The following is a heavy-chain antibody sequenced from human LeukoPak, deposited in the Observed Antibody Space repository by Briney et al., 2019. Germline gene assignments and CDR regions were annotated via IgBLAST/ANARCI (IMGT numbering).Heavy chain of an antibody. J-gene: IGHJ6*03. CDR1: GFTFSDYY. CDR2: ISSSGSTI. CDR3: ARGVKSRVVPPATGSLDYYYYMDV. V-gene: IGHV3-11*04. Sequence: KSGGSLRLSCAASGFTFSDYYMSWIRQAPGKGLEWVSYISSSGSTIYYADSVKGRFTISRDNAKNSLYLQMNSLRAEDTAVYYCARGVKSRVVPPATGSLDYYYYMDVWGKGTTVTVSS. D-gene: IGHD2-2*01.